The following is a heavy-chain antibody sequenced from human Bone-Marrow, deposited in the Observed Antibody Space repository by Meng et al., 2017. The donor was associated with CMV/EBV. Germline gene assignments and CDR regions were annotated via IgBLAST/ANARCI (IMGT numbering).Heavy chain of an antibody. CDR2: IYYSGST. CDR1: GGSISSSSYY. Sequence: HLQLQESGPGLVKPSETLSLTCTVSGGSISSSSYYWGWIRQPPGKGLEWIGSIYYSGSTYYNPSLKSRVTISVDTSKNQFSLKLSSVTAADTAVYYCATLSGYSYVDYWGQGTLVTVAS. CDR3: ATLSGYSYVDY. J-gene: IGHJ4*02. D-gene: IGHD5-18*01. V-gene: IGHV4-39*07.